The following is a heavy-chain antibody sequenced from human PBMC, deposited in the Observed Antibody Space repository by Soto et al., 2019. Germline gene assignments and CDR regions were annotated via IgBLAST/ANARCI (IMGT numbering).Heavy chain of an antibody. V-gene: IGHV2-5*02. D-gene: IGHD5-12*01. CDR3: AHKGWLRYFDY. J-gene: IGHJ4*02. CDR2: IYWDDDK. CDR1: GFSLSTSGVG. Sequence: QITLKESGPTLVKPTQTLTLTCTFSGFSLSTSGVGVGWIRQPPGKALEWLALIYWDDDKRYSPSLKSRLTXTXXTSKNQVVLTMTNMDPVDTATYYCAHKGWLRYFDYWGQGTLVTVSS.